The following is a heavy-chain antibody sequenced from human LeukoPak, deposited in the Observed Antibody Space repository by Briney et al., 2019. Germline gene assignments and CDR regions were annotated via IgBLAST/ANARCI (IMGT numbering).Heavy chain of an antibody. CDR1: GYTFTSYA. V-gene: IGHV1-3*01. CDR3: AREPLSVLMVYASLDYGMDV. J-gene: IGHJ6*02. Sequence: RWASVTVSCKASGYTFTSYAMHWVRQAPGQRLEWMGWINAGNGDTKYSQKFQGRVTITRDTSASTAYMELSSLRSEDTAVYYCAREPLSVLMVYASLDYGMDVWGQGTTVTVSS. D-gene: IGHD2-8*01. CDR2: INAGNGDT.